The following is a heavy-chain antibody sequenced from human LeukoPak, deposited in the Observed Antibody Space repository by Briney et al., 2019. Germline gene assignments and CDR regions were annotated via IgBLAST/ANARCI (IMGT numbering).Heavy chain of an antibody. J-gene: IGHJ4*02. CDR2: IYYSGST. V-gene: IGHV4-39*01. CDR3: ARSLLGATSRIFIY. D-gene: IGHD1-26*01. Sequence: SETPSLTCTVSGGSISSSSYYWGWIRQPPGEGLEWIGSIYYSGSTYYNPSLKSRVTISVDTSKNQFSLKLSSVTAADTAVYYCARSLLGATSRIFIYWGQGTLVTVSS. CDR1: GGSISSSSYY.